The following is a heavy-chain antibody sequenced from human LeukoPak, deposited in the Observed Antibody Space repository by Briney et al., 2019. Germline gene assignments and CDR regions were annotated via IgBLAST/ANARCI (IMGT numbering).Heavy chain of an antibody. Sequence: GGXLXLXCXXXGXXFXSYAMSWVRQAPGKGLEWVSAISGSGGSTYYADSVKGRFTISRDNSKNTLYLQMNSLRAEDTAVYYCVQETGHNWGYLDYWGQGTLVTVSS. CDR2: ISGSGGST. D-gene: IGHD1-1*01. CDR1: GXXFXSYA. V-gene: IGHV3-23*01. CDR3: VQETGHNWGYLDY. J-gene: IGHJ4*02.